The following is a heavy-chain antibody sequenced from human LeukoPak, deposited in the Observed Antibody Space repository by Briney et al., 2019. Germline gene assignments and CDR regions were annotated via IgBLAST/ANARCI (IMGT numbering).Heavy chain of an antibody. J-gene: IGHJ4*02. V-gene: IGHV3-9*01. D-gene: IGHD6-13*01. CDR1: GFTFDDYA. Sequence: GGSLRLSCAASGFTFDDYAMLWVRQAPGKGLEWVSGISWNSGSIGYADSVKGRFTISRDNAKNSLYLQMNSLRAEDTALYYCAKDLSYSSSWYYFDYWGQGTLVTVSS. CDR3: AKDLSYSSSWYYFDY. CDR2: ISWNSGSI.